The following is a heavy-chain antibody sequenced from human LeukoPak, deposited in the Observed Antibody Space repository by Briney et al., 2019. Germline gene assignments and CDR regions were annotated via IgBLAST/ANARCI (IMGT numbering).Heavy chain of an antibody. CDR2: IYHSGST. D-gene: IGHD6-13*01. J-gene: IGHJ4*02. Sequence: SETLSLTCAVSGYSISSGYYWGWIRQPPGKGLEWIGNIYHSGSTYYNPSLKSRVTISVDTSKNQFSLKLSSVTAADTAVYYCARGIAAEAPGGYFDYWGQGTLVTVSS. V-gene: IGHV4-38-2*01. CDR1: GYSISSGYY. CDR3: ARGIAAEAPGGYFDY.